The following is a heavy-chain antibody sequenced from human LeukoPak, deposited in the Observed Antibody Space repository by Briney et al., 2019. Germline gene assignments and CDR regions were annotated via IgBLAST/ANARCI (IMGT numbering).Heavy chain of an antibody. V-gene: IGHV4-4*07. D-gene: IGHD3/OR15-3a*01. J-gene: IGHJ6*03. CDR1: GGSISSYY. Sequence: PSETLSLTCTVSGGSISSYYWSWIRQPAGKGLEWIGHFYTSGSTNYNPSLKSRVTMSVDTSKNQFSLRLISVTAADTAVYYCAGGLVPYSYYYMDVWGKGTTVTISS. CDR2: FYTSGST. CDR3: AGGLVPYSYYYMDV.